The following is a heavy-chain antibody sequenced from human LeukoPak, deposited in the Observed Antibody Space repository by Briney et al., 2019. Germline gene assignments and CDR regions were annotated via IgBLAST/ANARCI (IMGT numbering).Heavy chain of an antibody. D-gene: IGHD3-3*01. CDR1: SGSISSYY. Sequence: SETLSLTCTVSSGSISSYYWSWIRQPAGKGLECIGRMYASGSANCNPSLRSRVTMSVDTSKKQFSLRLSSVTAADTAVYYCARGDFFHSKGATFDYWGQGTLVTVSS. CDR3: ARGDFFHSKGATFDY. J-gene: IGHJ4*02. CDR2: MYASGSA. V-gene: IGHV4-4*07.